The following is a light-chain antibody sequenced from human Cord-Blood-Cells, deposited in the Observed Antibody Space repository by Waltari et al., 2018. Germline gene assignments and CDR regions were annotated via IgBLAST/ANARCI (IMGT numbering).Light chain of an antibody. CDR1: QSVLYSSNNKNY. CDR2: WAS. Sequence: DIVMTQSLDSLAVSLGGRATINCKSSQSVLYSSNNKNYLAWYQQKPGQPPKLLIYWASTRESGVPDRFSGSGSGTDFTLTISSLQAEDVAVYYCQQYYSTPYTFGQGTKLEIK. J-gene: IGKJ2*01. V-gene: IGKV4-1*01. CDR3: QQYYSTPYT.